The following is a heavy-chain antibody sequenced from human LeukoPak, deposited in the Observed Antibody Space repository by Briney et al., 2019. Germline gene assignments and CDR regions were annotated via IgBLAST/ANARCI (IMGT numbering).Heavy chain of an antibody. Sequence: PPGGSLRLSCAASGFTFSSYAMHWVRQAPGKGLEWVSAISGSGGSTYYADSVKGRFTISRDNSKNTLYLQMNSLRAEDTAVYYCAKEASIAAPSYYYYMDVWGKGTTVTVSS. CDR2: ISGSGGST. D-gene: IGHD6-6*01. V-gene: IGHV3-23*01. CDR1: GFTFSSYA. J-gene: IGHJ6*03. CDR3: AKEASIAAPSYYYYMDV.